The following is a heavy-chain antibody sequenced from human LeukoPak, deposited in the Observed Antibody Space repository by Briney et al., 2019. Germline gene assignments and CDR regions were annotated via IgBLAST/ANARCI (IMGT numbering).Heavy chain of an antibody. CDR1: GFTFSSYA. J-gene: IGHJ4*02. V-gene: IGHV3-30-3*01. D-gene: IGHD6-13*01. CDR3: ARERYSSSWHVATPIAY. CDR2: ISYDGSNK. Sequence: GGSLRLSCAASGFTFSSYAMHWVRQAPGKGLEWVAVISYDGSNKYYADSVKGRFTISRGNSKNTLYLQMNSLRAEDTAVYYCARERYSSSWHVATPIAYWGQGTLVTVSS.